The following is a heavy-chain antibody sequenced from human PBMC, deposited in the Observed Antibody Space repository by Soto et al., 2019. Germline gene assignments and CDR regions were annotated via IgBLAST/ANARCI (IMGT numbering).Heavy chain of an antibody. J-gene: IGHJ4*02. Sequence: GGSLRLSCAASGFTFSSYGITWVRQAPGKGLEWVSGVTGSTGTTHYADSVKGRFTISRDNSKNTVYLQMNSLRAEDTAVYYCAKWSGFGDLWGQGTLVIVSS. CDR3: AKWSGFGDL. V-gene: IGHV3-23*01. CDR1: GFTFSSYG. CDR2: VTGSTGTT. D-gene: IGHD3-10*01.